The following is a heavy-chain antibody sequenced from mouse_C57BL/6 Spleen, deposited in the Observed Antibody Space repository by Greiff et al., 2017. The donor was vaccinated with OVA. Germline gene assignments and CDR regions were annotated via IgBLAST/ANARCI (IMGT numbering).Heavy chain of an antibody. CDR1: GFTFRDYY. J-gene: IGHJ1*03. V-gene: IGHV5-16*01. CDR3: ARAGIYYGNYYWYFDV. CDR2: INYDGSST. D-gene: IGHD2-1*01. Sequence: EVKLMESEGGLVQPGSSMKLSCTASGFTFRDYYMAWVRQVPEKGLEWVANINYDGSSTYYLDSLKSRFIISRDNAKNILYLQMSSLKSEDTSTYYCARAGIYYGNYYWYFDVWGTGTTVTVAS.